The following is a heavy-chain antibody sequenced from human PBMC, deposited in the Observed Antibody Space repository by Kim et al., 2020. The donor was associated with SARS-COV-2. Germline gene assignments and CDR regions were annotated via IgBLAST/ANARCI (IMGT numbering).Heavy chain of an antibody. CDR3: ARADSSSWYLGSWFDP. V-gene: IGHV1-18*04. CDR2: ISAYNGNT. D-gene: IGHD6-13*01. J-gene: IGHJ5*02. Sequence: ASVKVSCKASGYTFTSYGISWVRQAPGQGLEWMGWISAYNGNTNYAQKLQGRVTMTTDTSTSTAYMELRGLRSDDTAVYYCARADSSSWYLGSWFDPWGQGTLVTVSS. CDR1: GYTFTSYG.